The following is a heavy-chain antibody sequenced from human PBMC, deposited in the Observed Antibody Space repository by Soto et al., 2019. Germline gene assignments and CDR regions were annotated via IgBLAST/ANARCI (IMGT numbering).Heavy chain of an antibody. V-gene: IGHV4-30-4*01. CDR3: ARGQGYYGSGSYWFFDY. CDR2: IYSSGST. CDR1: GGSISSGDYY. Sequence: QVQLQESGPGLVKPSQTLSLTCTVSGGSISSGDYYWRWIRQPPGKGLEWIGYIYSSGSTYYNPSLNSRVTISVDTSKNQFYLKLSSVTAADTAVYYCARGQGYYGSGSYWFFDYWGQGTLVTVSS. J-gene: IGHJ4*02. D-gene: IGHD3-10*01.